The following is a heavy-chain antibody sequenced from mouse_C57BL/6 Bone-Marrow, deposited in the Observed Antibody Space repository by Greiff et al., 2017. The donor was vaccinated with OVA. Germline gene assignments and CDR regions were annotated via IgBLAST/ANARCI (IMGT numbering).Heavy chain of an antibody. CDR3: ARSVITTTGGFDY. J-gene: IGHJ2*01. Sequence: QVQLQQPGAELVKPGASVKLSCKASGYTFTSYWMQWVKQRPGQGLEWIGEIDPSDSYTNYNQKFKGKATLTVDTSSSTAYMQLSSLTSEDSAVYDCARSVITTTGGFDYWGQGTTLTVSS. CDR1: GYTFTSYW. D-gene: IGHD1-1*01. CDR2: IDPSDSYT. V-gene: IGHV1-50*01.